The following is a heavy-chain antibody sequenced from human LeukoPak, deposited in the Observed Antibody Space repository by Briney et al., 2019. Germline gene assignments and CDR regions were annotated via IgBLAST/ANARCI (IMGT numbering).Heavy chain of an antibody. CDR3: ARDLEELGAFDF. Sequence: SVKVSCKSSGGTFSNSPISWIRQVPGQGLEWLGRIIPILDMAYYAQKFQGRVTMNADKSTNTAYMELSSLRSDNTAVYYCARDLEELGAFDFWGQGTMVTVSS. CDR1: GGTFSNSP. J-gene: IGHJ3*01. CDR2: IIPILDMA. V-gene: IGHV1-69*04. D-gene: IGHD3-3*01.